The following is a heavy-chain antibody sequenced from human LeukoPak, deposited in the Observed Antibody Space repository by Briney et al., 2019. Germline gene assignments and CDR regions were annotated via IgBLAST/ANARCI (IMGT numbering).Heavy chain of an antibody. CDR3: AKETTRHAFDI. CDR1: GFTFSSYS. D-gene: IGHD2-2*01. Sequence: GGSLRLSCAASGFTFSSYSMNWVRQAPGKGLEWVSGISWNSGSIGYADSVKGRFTISRDNAKNSLYLQMNSLRAEDTALYYCAKETTRHAFDIWGQGTMVTVSS. V-gene: IGHV3-9*01. CDR2: ISWNSGSI. J-gene: IGHJ3*02.